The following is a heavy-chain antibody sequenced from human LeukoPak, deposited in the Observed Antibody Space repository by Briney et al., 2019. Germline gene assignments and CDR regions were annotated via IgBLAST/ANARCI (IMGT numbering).Heavy chain of an antibody. V-gene: IGHV4-34*01. CDR3: ARTTRITIFGVVNWFDP. CDR2: IYYSGST. D-gene: IGHD3-3*01. J-gene: IGHJ5*02. CDR1: GGSFSGYY. Sequence: SETLSLTCAVYGGSFSGYYWSWIRQPPGKGLEWIGYIYYSGSTNYNPSLKSRVTISVDTSMNQFPLKLSSVTAADTAVYYCARTTRITIFGVVNWFDPWGQGTLVTVSS.